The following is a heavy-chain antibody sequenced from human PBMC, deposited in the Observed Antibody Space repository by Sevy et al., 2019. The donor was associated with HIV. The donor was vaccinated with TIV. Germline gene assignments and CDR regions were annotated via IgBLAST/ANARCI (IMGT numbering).Heavy chain of an antibody. CDR2: IYYSGST. CDR3: ARGVEGVPYYDFWSGYYTYYYYGMDV. V-gene: IGHV4-59*01. Sequence: SETLSLTCTVSGGSISSYYWSWIRQPPGKGLEWIGYIYYSGSTNYNPSLKSRVTISVDTSKNQFSLKLSSVTDADTAVYYCARGVEGVPYYDFWSGYYTYYYYGMDVWGQGTTVTVSS. J-gene: IGHJ6*02. D-gene: IGHD3-3*01. CDR1: GGSISSYY.